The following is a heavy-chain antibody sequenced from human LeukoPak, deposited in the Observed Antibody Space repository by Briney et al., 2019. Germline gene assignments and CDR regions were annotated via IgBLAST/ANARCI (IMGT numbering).Heavy chain of an antibody. J-gene: IGHJ3*02. CDR2: IYSGGST. CDR3: ARVLRDYGDYIPPGAFDI. CDR1: GFTVSSNY. D-gene: IGHD4-17*01. Sequence: GGSLRLSCAASGFTVSSNYMSWVRQAPGKGLEWVSVIYSGGSTYYADSVKGRFTISRDNSKNTLYLQMNSLRVEDTAVYYCARVLRDYGDYIPPGAFDIWGQGTMVTVSS. V-gene: IGHV3-66*01.